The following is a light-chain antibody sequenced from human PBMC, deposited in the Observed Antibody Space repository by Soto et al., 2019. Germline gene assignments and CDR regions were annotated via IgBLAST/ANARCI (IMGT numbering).Light chain of an antibody. V-gene: IGKV1-27*01. CDR2: AAS. CDR1: QGIRNF. Sequence: DIQMTQSPSSLSASVGDRVTITCRASQGIRNFLAWYQQKPGKVPKLLISAASTLESGVPSRFSGSGSGTVFTLTITSLQPDDVATYCCQKYSSVITFGQGTRLEIK. CDR3: QKYSSVIT. J-gene: IGKJ5*01.